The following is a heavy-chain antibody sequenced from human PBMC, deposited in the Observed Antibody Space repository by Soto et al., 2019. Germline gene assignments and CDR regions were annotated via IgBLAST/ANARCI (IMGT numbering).Heavy chain of an antibody. CDR3: ARDRAAAGTVNYYGMDV. CDR2: INPSGGST. J-gene: IGHJ6*02. D-gene: IGHD6-13*01. Sequence: GASVKVSCKASGYTFTSYYMHWVRQAPGQGLEWMGIINPSGGSTSYAQKFQGRVTMTRDTSTSTVYMELSSLRSEDTAVYYCARDRAAAGTVNYYGMDVWGQGTTVTVSS. V-gene: IGHV1-46*01. CDR1: GYTFTSYY.